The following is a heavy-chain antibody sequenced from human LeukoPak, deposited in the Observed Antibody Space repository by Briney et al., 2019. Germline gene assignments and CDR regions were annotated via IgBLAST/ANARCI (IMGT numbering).Heavy chain of an antibody. V-gene: IGHV1-46*01. CDR3: ARDFLAYCGGDCYSHDWFDP. J-gene: IGHJ5*02. Sequence: ASVKVSCKASGYTFTSYYMHWVRQAPGQGLEWMGIINPSGGSTSYAQKFQGRVTMTRDTSTSTVYMELSSLRSEDTAVYYCARDFLAYCGGDCYSHDWFDPWGQGTLVAVSS. CDR2: INPSGGST. D-gene: IGHD2-21*02. CDR1: GYTFTSYY.